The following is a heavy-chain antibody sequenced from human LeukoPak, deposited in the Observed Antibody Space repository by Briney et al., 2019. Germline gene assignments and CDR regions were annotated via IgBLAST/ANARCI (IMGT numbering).Heavy chain of an antibody. CDR1: GFTFNSYW. Sequence: GGSLRLSCAASGFTFNSYWMNWVRQVPGKGLEWVANINQDGSKKHYVDSVKGRFTISKDNAKNTVYLQMNNLRAEDTAVYYCVSFYETYWGRGTLVTVSS. CDR3: VSFYETY. J-gene: IGHJ4*02. V-gene: IGHV3-7*01. CDR2: INQDGSKK. D-gene: IGHD2/OR15-2a*01.